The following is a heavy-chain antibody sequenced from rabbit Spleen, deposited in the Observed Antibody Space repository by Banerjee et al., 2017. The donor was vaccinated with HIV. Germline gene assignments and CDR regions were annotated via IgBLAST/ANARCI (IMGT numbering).Heavy chain of an antibody. J-gene: IGHJ6*01. Sequence: QEQLVESGGGLVKPEGSLTLTCTISGFSFSDRDVMCWVRQAPGKGLEWIACINIVTGKSVYANWAKGRFTMSRTSSTTVTLQVTRLTAADTATYFCARDTSSSVSSYGIDLWGPGTLVTVS. D-gene: IGHD1-1*01. V-gene: IGHV1S45*01. CDR1: GFSFSDRDV. CDR2: INIVTGKS. CDR3: ARDTSSSVSSYGIDL.